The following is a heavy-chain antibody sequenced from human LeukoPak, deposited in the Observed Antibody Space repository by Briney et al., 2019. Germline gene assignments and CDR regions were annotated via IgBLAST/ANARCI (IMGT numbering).Heavy chain of an antibody. J-gene: IGHJ6*03. CDR3: ARDQYSSSGYYMDV. V-gene: IGHV1-2*02. Sequence: GASVKVSCKASGYTFTGYYMHWVRQAPGQGLEWMGWINPNSGGTNYAQKFQGRVTMTRDTSISTAYMELSRLRSDDTAVYYCARDQYSSSGYYMDVWGKGTTVTVSS. CDR1: GYTFTGYY. D-gene: IGHD6-6*01. CDR2: INPNSGGT.